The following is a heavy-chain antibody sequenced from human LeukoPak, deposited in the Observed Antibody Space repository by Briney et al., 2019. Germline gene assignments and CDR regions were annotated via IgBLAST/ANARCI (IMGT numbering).Heavy chain of an antibody. CDR1: GFTLSSHW. V-gene: IGHV3-7*01. J-gene: IGHJ4*02. CDR2: INQDGSAK. Sequence: GGSLRLSCAASGFTLSSHWMSWVRQAPGKGLEWVANINQDGSAKYYVVSVKGRFTISRDNAKNSMYLQMNSLRDEDTAVYYCDPHDSSSHFWGQGTLVTVSS. D-gene: IGHD6-6*01. CDR3: DPHDSSSHF.